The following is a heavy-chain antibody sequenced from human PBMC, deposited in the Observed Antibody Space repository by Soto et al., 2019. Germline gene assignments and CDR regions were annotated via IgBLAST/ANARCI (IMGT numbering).Heavy chain of an antibody. CDR1: GFTFSSYA. J-gene: IGHJ5*02. CDR3: AKPLDYSNYGWFDP. D-gene: IGHD4-4*01. V-gene: IGHV3-23*01. CDR2: ISGSGGST. Sequence: LSCAASGFTFSSYAMSWVRQAPGKGLEWVSAISGSGGSTYYADSVKGRFTISRDNSKNTLYLQMNSLRAEDTAVYYCAKPLDYSNYGWFDPWGQGTLVTVSS.